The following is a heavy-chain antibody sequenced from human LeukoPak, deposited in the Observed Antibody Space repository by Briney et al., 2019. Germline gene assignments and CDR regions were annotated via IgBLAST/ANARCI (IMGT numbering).Heavy chain of an antibody. D-gene: IGHD3-3*01. V-gene: IGHV3-21*01. CDR3: ARDQPYYDFWSGYYTAYYFDY. Sequence: GGSLRLSCAASGFTFSSYSMNWVRQAPGKGLEWVSSISSSSSYIYYADSVKGRFTISRDNAKNSLYLQMNSLRAEDTAVYYCARDQPYYDFWSGYYTAYYFDYWGQGTLVTVSS. J-gene: IGHJ4*02. CDR1: GFTFSSYS. CDR2: ISSSSSYI.